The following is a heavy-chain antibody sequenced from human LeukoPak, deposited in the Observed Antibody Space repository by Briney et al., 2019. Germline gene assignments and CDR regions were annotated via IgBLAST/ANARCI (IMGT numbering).Heavy chain of an antibody. CDR2: IRYDGSNK. J-gene: IGHJ4*02. CDR3: ARVRTKIAVAGHFDY. CDR1: GFTFSSYG. D-gene: IGHD6-19*01. Sequence: GGSLRLSCAASGFTFSSYGMHWVRQAPGKGLEWVAFIRYDGSNKYYADSVKGRFTISRDNSKNTLYLQMNSLRAEDTAVYYCARVRTKIAVAGHFDYWGQGTLVTVSS. V-gene: IGHV3-30*02.